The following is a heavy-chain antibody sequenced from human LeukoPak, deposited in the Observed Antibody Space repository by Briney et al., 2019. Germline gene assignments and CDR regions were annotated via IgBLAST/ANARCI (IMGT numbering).Heavy chain of an antibody. CDR1: GYSISSDYY. D-gene: IGHD1-26*01. CDR3: ARYRPATENSYFDL. Sequence: SETLSLTCTVSGYSISSDYYWGWIRQPPGEGLEWIGNMYNSGSTYYNPSLKSRVTISVDTSKNQFSLKLSSVTAADTAVYYCARYRPATENSYFDLWGRGTLVTVSS. CDR2: MYNSGST. V-gene: IGHV4-38-2*02. J-gene: IGHJ2*01.